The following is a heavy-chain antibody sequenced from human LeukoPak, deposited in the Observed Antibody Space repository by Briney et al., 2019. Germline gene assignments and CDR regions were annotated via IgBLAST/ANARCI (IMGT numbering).Heavy chain of an antibody. CDR1: GFTFNNYG. CDR2: ISYDGYNK. Sequence: ERSLRLSCAASGFTFNNYGMHWVRRAPGKGLEWVAVISYDGYNKYYADSVKGRFTISRDNSKNTLYLQMNSLRAEDTAVYYCATDAGHWFDPWGQGTLVTVSS. J-gene: IGHJ5*02. CDR3: ATDAGHWFDP. V-gene: IGHV3-30*03.